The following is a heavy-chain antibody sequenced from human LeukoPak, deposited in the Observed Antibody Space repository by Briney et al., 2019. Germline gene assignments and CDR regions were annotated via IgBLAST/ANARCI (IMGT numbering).Heavy chain of an antibody. V-gene: IGHV4-39*01. CDR3: ARHKYYNFWGSFNWFDP. J-gene: IGHJ5*02. D-gene: IGHD3-3*01. CDR2: IYHSGST. Sequence: PSETLSLTCTVSGGPITNNNYYWGWIRQSPGKGLEWIGSIYHSGSTYYNPSLKSRVTISVDTSKNHFSLKLSSVTAADTAVYSCARHKYYNFWGSFNWFDPWGQGTLVTVSS. CDR1: GGPITNNNYY.